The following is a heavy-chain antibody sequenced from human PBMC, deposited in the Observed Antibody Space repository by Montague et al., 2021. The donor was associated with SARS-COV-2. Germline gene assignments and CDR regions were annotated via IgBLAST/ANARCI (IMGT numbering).Heavy chain of an antibody. V-gene: IGHV4-34*01. D-gene: IGHD3-22*01. CDR3: ARRPHYYDSSGYYYPGPQRYSFDY. CDR2: INHSGST. CDR1: GGSFSGYY. J-gene: IGHJ4*02. Sequence: SETLSLTCAVYGGSFSGYYWSWIRQPPGKGLEWIGEINHSGSTNYNPSLKSRVTISVDTSKNQFSLKLSSVTAADTAVYYCARRPHYYDSSGYYYPGPQRYSFDYGGQGTLVTVSS.